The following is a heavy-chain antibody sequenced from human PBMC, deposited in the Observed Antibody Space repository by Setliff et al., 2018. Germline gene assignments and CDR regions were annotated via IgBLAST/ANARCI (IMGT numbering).Heavy chain of an antibody. CDR3: ARALASAGTVFFDY. J-gene: IGHJ4*02. D-gene: IGHD6-13*01. Sequence: PGESLKISCKGSGYRFTTYWIAWVRQKPGKGLEWMGIVYPGDSHTRYSPSFQGQVTISADRSISTAYLQWSSLKASDTAMYYCARALASAGTVFFDYWGQGTLVTVSS. V-gene: IGHV5-51*01. CDR2: VYPGDSHT. CDR1: GYRFTTYW.